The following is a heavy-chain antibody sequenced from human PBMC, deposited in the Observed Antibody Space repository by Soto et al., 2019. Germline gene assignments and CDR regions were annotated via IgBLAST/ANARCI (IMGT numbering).Heavy chain of an antibody. CDR1: ECAISTYY. CDR2: IYCTGST. CDR3: SGDHRGMGLWFGEIVGGDYGLGV. D-gene: IGHD3-10*01. Sequence: TSGTLSLSCATSECAISTYYWPWIRQSPVKGLEWIGYIYCTGSTKYNPSLQSRGTISVHSASNHSSLHLMSVTPADTSVYYFSGDHRGMGLWFGEIVGGDYGLGVWGRGTTGTVS. J-gene: IGHJ6*02. V-gene: IGHV4-59*01.